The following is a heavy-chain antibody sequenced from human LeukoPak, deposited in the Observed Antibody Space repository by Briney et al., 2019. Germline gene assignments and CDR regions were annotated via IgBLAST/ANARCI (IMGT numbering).Heavy chain of an antibody. V-gene: IGHV4-34*01. J-gene: IGHJ4*02. Sequence: PPETLSLTCAVYGGSFSGYYWSWIRQPPGKGLEWIGEINHSGSTNYNPSLKSRVTISVDTSKNQFSLKLSSVTAADTAVYYCARAVGAFDYWGQGTLVTVSS. CDR3: ARAVGAFDY. CDR2: INHSGST. CDR1: GGSFSGYY. D-gene: IGHD4/OR15-4a*01.